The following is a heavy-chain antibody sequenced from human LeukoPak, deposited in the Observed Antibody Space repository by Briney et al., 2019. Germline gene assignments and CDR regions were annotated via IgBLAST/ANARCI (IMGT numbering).Heavy chain of an antibody. V-gene: IGHV4-61*02. Sequence: PSQTLSLTCTVSGGSISSGSYYWSWIRQPAGKGLEWIGRIYTSGSTNYNPSLKSRVTISVDTSKNQFSLKLSSVTAADTAVYYCARVFHDDAFDIWGQGTMVTVSS. CDR3: ARVFHDDAFDI. CDR2: IYTSGST. CDR1: GGSISSGSYY. J-gene: IGHJ3*02.